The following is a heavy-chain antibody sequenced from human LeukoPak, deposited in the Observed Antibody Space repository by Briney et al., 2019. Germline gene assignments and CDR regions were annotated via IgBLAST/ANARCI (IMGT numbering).Heavy chain of an antibody. CDR3: AKERLTKVSHETDY. J-gene: IGHJ4*02. CDR1: GFTFSDYY. CDR2: ISYDGKVK. D-gene: IGHD5/OR15-5a*01. Sequence: PGGSLRLSCAASGFTFSDYYMSWIRQAPGKGLEWVAVISYDGKVKYYADSVKGRFTISRDNSKNTLYLEMNSLRGEDTAVYYCAKERLTKVSHETDYWGQGTLVTVSS. V-gene: IGHV3-30*18.